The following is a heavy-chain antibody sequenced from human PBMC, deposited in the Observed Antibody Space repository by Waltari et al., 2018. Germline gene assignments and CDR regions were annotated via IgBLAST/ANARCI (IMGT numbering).Heavy chain of an antibody. CDR1: GGSFSGYY. CDR3: ARVWRYNWNDREGAFEI. V-gene: IGHV4-34*02. D-gene: IGHD1-20*01. Sequence: QVHLQKWGAGLLKPSETLSLTCAVIGGSFSGYYWTWIRQPPGQYLEWIGEINYVGTAYYNPSLWSRVTMSVDTSRNHISLKLKSVTAADTAVYYCARVWRYNWNDREGAFEIWGQGTMVTVSS. J-gene: IGHJ3*02. CDR2: INYVGTA.